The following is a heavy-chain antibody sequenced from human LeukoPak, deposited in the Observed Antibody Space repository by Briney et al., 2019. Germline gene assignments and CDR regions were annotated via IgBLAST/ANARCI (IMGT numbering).Heavy chain of an antibody. CDR1: GFTFSSYS. Sequence: GGSLRLSCAASGFTFSSYSMNWVRQAPGKGLEWVSGVNGNGGSTSYADSVKGRFTIFRDNSKNTVYLQMNSLRVEDTAVYYCAKSLYGGCDYWGQGTVVTVSS. J-gene: IGHJ4*02. V-gene: IGHV3-23*01. D-gene: IGHD3-16*02. CDR2: VNGNGGST. CDR3: AKSLYGGCDY.